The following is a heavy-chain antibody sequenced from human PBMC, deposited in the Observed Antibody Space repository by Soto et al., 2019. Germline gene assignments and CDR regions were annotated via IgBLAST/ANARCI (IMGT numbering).Heavy chain of an antibody. Sequence: QVQLVQSGAEVKKPGSSVKVSCKASGGTFSSYAISWVRQAPGQGLEWMGGIIPIFGTANYAQKFQGRVTLTADKSTSTADMELSRLRSEDTAVYYCARDWVDIGAAGTPYYYYGMDVWGQGTTVTVSS. CDR3: ARDWVDIGAAGTPYYYYGMDV. V-gene: IGHV1-69*06. J-gene: IGHJ6*02. CDR1: GGTFSSYA. CDR2: IIPIFGTA. D-gene: IGHD6-13*01.